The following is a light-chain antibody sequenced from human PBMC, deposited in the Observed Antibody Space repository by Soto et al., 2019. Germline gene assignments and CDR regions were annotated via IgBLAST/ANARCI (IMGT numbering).Light chain of an antibody. CDR1: QSLSRN. Sequence: EVVMTQSPATLSVSPGERATLSCRASQSLSRNLAWYQQKSGQAPRLLIYGASTRDTGIPARFSGSGSGTEFTLTISSLQSEDFAVYYCQQYDDWSPAFGPGTKVDI. CDR2: GAS. J-gene: IGKJ3*01. CDR3: QQYDDWSPA. V-gene: IGKV3-15*01.